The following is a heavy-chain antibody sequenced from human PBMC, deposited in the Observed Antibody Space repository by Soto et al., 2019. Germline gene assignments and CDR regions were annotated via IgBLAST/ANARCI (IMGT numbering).Heavy chain of an antibody. J-gene: IGHJ4*02. Sequence: QVQLVQSGGGVVQPGRSLRLSCAASGFTFKTYAMHWVRQAPGKGLEWVAIISYDGGSDFYTDSVKGRFTISRDNSKTTLYLQMNSLRPEDTAVYYCARGVLPRVDFWGRGTLVTVSS. CDR1: GFTFKTYA. V-gene: IGHV3-30-3*01. CDR3: ARGVLPRVDF. CDR2: ISYDGGSD.